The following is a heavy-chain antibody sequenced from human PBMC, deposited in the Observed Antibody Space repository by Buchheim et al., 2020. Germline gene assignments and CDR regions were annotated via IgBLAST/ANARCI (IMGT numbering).Heavy chain of an antibody. Sequence: EVQVLESGGGLVQPGGSLRLSCAASGFTFSNYAMSWVRQAPGKGLEWVSTISGSGVTTYNADSVKGRFTISRDNSNNPLYLQMNSLRAEDTALYYCAKGICSNGVCYPDYWGQGTL. J-gene: IGHJ4*02. V-gene: IGHV3-23*01. CDR1: GFTFSNYA. CDR3: AKGICSNGVCYPDY. CDR2: ISGSGVTT. D-gene: IGHD2-8*01.